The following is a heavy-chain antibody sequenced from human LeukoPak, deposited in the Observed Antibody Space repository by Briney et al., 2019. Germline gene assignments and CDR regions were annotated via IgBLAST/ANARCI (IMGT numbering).Heavy chain of an antibody. Sequence: ASVKVSCKASGYTFTGYYMHWVRQAPGQGLEWMGRINPNSGGTNYAQKFQGRVTMTRDTSISTAYTELSRLRSDDTAVYYCARGATVTTGELDYWGQGTLVTVSS. CDR3: ARGATVTTGELDY. V-gene: IGHV1-2*06. CDR1: GYTFTGYY. CDR2: INPNSGGT. J-gene: IGHJ4*02. D-gene: IGHD4-17*01.